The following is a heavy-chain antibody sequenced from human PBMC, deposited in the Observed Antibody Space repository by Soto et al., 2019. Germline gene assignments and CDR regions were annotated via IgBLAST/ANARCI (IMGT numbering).Heavy chain of an antibody. CDR2: TIPIFGTA. CDR3: ACLVATISDYDY. CDR1: GGTFSSYA. D-gene: IGHD5-12*01. Sequence: GASVKVSCKASGGTFSSYAISWVRQAPGQGLEWMGGTIPIFGTANYAQKFQGRVTITADESTSTAYMELSSLRSEDTAVYYCACLVATISDYDYWGQGTLVTVSS. J-gene: IGHJ4*02. V-gene: IGHV1-69*13.